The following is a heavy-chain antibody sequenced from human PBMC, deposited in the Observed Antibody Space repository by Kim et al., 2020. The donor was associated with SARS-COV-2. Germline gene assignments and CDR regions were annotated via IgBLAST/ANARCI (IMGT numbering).Heavy chain of an antibody. D-gene: IGHD3-10*01. CDR2: VKTDGSVK. Sequence: GGSLRLSCEGSGFTFSNYWMTWVRQAPGKGLEWLANVKTDGSVKFYGDSVKGRFTISRDNAKNSMFLELNSLSADDTGVYRCVGGGVNGYWGQGPLV. CDR1: GFTFSNYW. J-gene: IGHJ4*02. V-gene: IGHV3-7*04. CDR3: VGGGVNGY.